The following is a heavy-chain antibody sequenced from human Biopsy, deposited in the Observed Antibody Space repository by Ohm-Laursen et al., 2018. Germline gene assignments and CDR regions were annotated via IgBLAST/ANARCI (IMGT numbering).Heavy chain of an antibody. CDR1: GDSVSSGSFY. Sequence: SGTLSLTCAVSGDSVSSGSFYWTWIRQPPGQGLEYIGYIYDRGSTANYNPSLESRVTMSVGMPKNQFPLKLSSVTAADTAIYYCARGMRSSGWPYFDSWGQGTLVTVSS. V-gene: IGHV4-61*01. J-gene: IGHJ4*02. CDR3: ARGMRSSGWPYFDS. D-gene: IGHD6-19*01. CDR2: IYDRGSTA.